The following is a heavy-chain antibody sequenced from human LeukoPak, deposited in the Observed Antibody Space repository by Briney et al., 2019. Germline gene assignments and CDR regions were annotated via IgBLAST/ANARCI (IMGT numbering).Heavy chain of an antibody. CDR1: GYTFTSYD. CDR3: ARGRANWFDP. Sequence: ASVTVSCKASGYTFTSYDINWVRQATGQGLEWMGWMNPNSGNTGYAQKSQGRVTITRNTSISTAYMELSSLRSEDTAVYYCARGRANWFDPWGEGTLVTVSS. V-gene: IGHV1-8*03. J-gene: IGHJ5*02. CDR2: MNPNSGNT.